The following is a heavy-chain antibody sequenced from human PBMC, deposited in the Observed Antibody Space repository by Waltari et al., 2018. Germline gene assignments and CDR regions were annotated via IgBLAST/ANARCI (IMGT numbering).Heavy chain of an antibody. CDR2: VYHTGRT. J-gene: IGHJ3*02. Sequence: QVRLQESGPGLVKPSGTLSLTCTVSDGSVSTTNWWRWVRQPPGKGLQWIAEVYHTGRTYFNPSLESRVTISLDKSKNQVFLNLTSVTVADTAVYYCARALAPSGNEAFDIWGQGTLVTVSS. CDR1: DGSVSTTNW. D-gene: IGHD6-13*01. V-gene: IGHV4-4*02. CDR3: ARALAPSGNEAFDI.